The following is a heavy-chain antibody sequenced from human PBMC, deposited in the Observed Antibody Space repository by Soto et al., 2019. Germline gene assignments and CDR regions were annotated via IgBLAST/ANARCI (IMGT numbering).Heavy chain of an antibody. CDR1: GYNFTVYY. V-gene: IGHV1-2*04. D-gene: IGHD2-15*01. CDR2: MNPNSGDT. CDR3: AAAPCSVGNCRFDN. Sequence: QVQLVQSGAEVKKPGASVKVSCKASGYNFTVYYMHWVRQAPGQGLEWMGWMNPNSGDTNYAQKFQGWVTMTRDTSISTAYMELTRLKSDDTAVYYCAAAPCSVGNCRFDNWGQGTLGTVSP. J-gene: IGHJ4*02.